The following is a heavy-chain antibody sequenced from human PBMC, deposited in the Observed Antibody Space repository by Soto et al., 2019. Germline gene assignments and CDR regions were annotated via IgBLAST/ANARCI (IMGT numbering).Heavy chain of an antibody. D-gene: IGHD3-10*01. V-gene: IGHV3-23*01. CDR1: GVTLSSYA. CDR3: ARGDRGGSGSPASYYYSGWDV. J-gene: IGHJ6*02. CDR2: ISAGGDMT. Sequence: DVQLLESGGQWVQPGGSLRLSCSASGVTLSSYAMSWVRQAPGKGLEWVSSISAGGDMTYNSDSVRGRFTISRDNSNNALFLQMHNLRIEDTALYYCARGDRGGSGSPASYYYSGWDVWGQGATVIVS.